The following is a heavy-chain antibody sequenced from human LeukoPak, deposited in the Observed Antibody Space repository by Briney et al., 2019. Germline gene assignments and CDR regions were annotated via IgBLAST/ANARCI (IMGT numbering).Heavy chain of an antibody. Sequence: GGSLRLSSAASGFTFSSYEMNWVRQAPGKGLDWVSYISSSGSTIYYADSVKGRFTISRDNAKNSLYLQMNSLRAEDTAVYYCAELGITMIGGVWGKGTTVTISS. V-gene: IGHV3-48*03. CDR1: GFTFSSYE. CDR3: AELGITMIGGV. D-gene: IGHD3-10*02. J-gene: IGHJ6*04. CDR2: ISSSGSTI.